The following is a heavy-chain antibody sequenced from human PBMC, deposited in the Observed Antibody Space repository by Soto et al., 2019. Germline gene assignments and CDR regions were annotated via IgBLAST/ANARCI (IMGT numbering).Heavy chain of an antibody. CDR2: IYVTGAV. Sequence: SETLSLTCSVSGAALNSGNYYWSWIRQVPGKGLEWIGHIYVTGAVDYNPSLRDRITISQDTSERQFSLNLRLVTAADTAVYYCARLRIATNNYKWFDPWGQGPLGTSPQ. J-gene: IGHJ5*02. D-gene: IGHD2-21*01. CDR3: ARLRIATNNYKWFDP. CDR1: GAALNSGNYY. V-gene: IGHV4-31*03.